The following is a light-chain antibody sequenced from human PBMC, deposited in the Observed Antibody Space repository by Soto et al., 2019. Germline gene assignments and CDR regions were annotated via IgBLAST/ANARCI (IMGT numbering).Light chain of an antibody. Sequence: DIQLTQSPSLLSASVGDRVTITCRASQGISTYLAWYQQKPGKAPKLLIYEASTLERGVPSRFSGSGSGTEFTLTISSLQPEDFATYYCQQLNGYLALTFGGGTTVEIK. CDR3: QQLNGYLALT. CDR1: QGISTY. CDR2: EAS. V-gene: IGKV1-9*01. J-gene: IGKJ4*01.